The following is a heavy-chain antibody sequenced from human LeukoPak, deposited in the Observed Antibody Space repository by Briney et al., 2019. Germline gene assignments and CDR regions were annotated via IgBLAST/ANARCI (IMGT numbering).Heavy chain of an antibody. Sequence: SETLSLTCTVSGGSISSSTYYWGWIRQPPGKGLEWIGSIFYSGSTYYNPSLKSRVTISVDTSKNQFSLKLRSVTAADTAVYYCARHGGPRSNSFQLPLDYWGQGTLVTVSS. CDR2: IFYSGST. V-gene: IGHV4-39*01. CDR1: GGSISSSTYY. D-gene: IGHD2-2*01. CDR3: ARHGGPRSNSFQLPLDY. J-gene: IGHJ4*02.